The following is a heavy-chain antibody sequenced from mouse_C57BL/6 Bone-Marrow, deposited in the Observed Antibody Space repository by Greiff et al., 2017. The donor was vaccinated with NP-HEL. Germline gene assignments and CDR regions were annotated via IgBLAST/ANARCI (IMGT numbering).Heavy chain of an antibody. J-gene: IGHJ2*01. Sequence: QVQLKESGPGLVAPSQSLSITCTVSGFSLTSYAISWVRQPPGKGLEWLGVIWTGGGPNYNSALKSRLSISKDNSKSQVFLKMNSLQTDDTARYYCARGGTTRYFDYWGQGTTLTVSS. CDR2: IWTGGGP. CDR3: ARGGTTRYFDY. CDR1: GFSLTSYA. V-gene: IGHV2-9-1*01. D-gene: IGHD1-1*01.